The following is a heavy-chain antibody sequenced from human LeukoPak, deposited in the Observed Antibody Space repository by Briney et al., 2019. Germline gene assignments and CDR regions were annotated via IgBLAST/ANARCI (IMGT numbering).Heavy chain of an antibody. Sequence: PGGSLRLSCAASGFTFSRNWMSWVRQAPGKGLEWVANIDEDGGEKFYVDSVKGRFTISRDNAKNSLYLQMNSLRAEDTAVYYCARDVILGADYTYYYMDVWGKGTTVTVSS. CDR3: ARDVILGADYTYYYMDV. D-gene: IGHD3-16*01. CDR2: IDEDGGEK. CDR1: GFTFSRNW. V-gene: IGHV3-7*01. J-gene: IGHJ6*03.